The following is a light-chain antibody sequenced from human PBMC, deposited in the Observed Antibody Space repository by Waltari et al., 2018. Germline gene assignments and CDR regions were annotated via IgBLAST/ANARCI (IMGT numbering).Light chain of an antibody. CDR3: QVWDTSSDRVV. J-gene: IGLJ2*01. V-gene: IGLV3-21*03. Sequence: SYVLTQPPSASVAPGKPARISCGGNNVGSKSVHWYQQKPGQAPLLVVYDDSARPSGIPDRFSASNSGNTATLTISRVEHGDEADYYCQVWDTSSDRVVFGGGTKLTVL. CDR2: DDS. CDR1: NVGSKS.